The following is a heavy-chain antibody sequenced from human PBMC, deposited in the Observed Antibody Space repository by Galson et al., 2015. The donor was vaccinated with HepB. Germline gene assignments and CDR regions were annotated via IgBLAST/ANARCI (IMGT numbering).Heavy chain of an antibody. CDR1: GYTFTSYA. D-gene: IGHD3-10*01. V-gene: IGHV7-4-1*02. J-gene: IGHJ4*02. CDR2: INTNTGNP. CDR3: ARDLEGYYYGSGSYYNDRGEFDY. Sequence: SVKVSCKASGYTFTSYAMNWVRQAPGQGLEWMGWINTNTGNPTYAQGFTGRFVFSLDTSVSTAYLQISSLKAEDTAVYYCARDLEGYYYGSGSYYNDRGEFDYWGQGTLVTVSS.